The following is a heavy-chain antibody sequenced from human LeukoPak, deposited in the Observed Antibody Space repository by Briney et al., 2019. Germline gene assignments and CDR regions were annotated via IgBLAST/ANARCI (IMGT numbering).Heavy chain of an antibody. CDR2: IIPIFGTT. V-gene: IGHV1-69*13. D-gene: IGHD3-10*01. Sequence: SVKVSCKASGGTFSSYAISWVRQAPGQGLEWMGGIIPIFGTTNYAQKFQGRVTITADESTSTAYMELSSLRSEDTAVYYCAREEGGSLLWFGELSIYHHDYYYYGMDVWGQGTTVTVSS. CDR1: GGTFSSYA. J-gene: IGHJ6*02. CDR3: AREEGGSLLWFGELSIYHHDYYYYGMDV.